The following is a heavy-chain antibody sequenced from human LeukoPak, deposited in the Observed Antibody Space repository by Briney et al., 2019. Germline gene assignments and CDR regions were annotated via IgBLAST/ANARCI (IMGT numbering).Heavy chain of an antibody. Sequence: PPETLSLTCTVSGGSISSGDYYWSWIRQPPGKGLEWIGYIYYSGSTYYNPSLKSRVTISVDTSKNQFSLKLSSVTAADTAVYYCARATVTTSIWFDHWGQGTLVTVSS. V-gene: IGHV4-30-4*08. J-gene: IGHJ5*02. D-gene: IGHD4-17*01. CDR1: GGSISSGDYY. CDR3: ARATVTTSIWFDH. CDR2: IYYSGST.